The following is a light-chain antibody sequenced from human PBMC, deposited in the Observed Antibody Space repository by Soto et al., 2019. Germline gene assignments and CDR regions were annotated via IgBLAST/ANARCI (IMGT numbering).Light chain of an antibody. CDR3: QQYNNWPPWT. V-gene: IGKV3-15*01. Sequence: AMTQSPSTLSASLWERGTISCRASQGVSSYLAWYQQKPGQAPKLLIYHASAMDSGIPARFSGSGSGTEFTLTISSLQSEDFAVYYCQQYNNWPPWTFGQGTKVDIK. CDR1: QGVSSY. CDR2: HAS. J-gene: IGKJ1*01.